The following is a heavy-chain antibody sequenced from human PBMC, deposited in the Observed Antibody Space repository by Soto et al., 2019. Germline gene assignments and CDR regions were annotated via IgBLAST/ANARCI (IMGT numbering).Heavy chain of an antibody. J-gene: IGHJ3*02. CDR2: INHSGST. CDR1: GGSFSGYY. D-gene: IGHD2-2*01. Sequence: QVQLQQWGAGLLKPSETLSLTCAVYGGSFSGYYWSWIRQPPGKGLEWIGEINHSGSTNYNQSLKRRVTISVDTSKNQFSLKLSSVTAADTAVYYCARGRYCSSTSCPDAFDIWGQGTMVTVSS. CDR3: ARGRYCSSTSCPDAFDI. V-gene: IGHV4-34*01.